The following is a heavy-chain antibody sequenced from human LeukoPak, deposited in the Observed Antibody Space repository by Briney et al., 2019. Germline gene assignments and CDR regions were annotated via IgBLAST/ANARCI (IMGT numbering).Heavy chain of an antibody. J-gene: IGHJ4*02. D-gene: IGHD1-26*01. CDR2: IYYSGST. V-gene: IGHV4-39*07. CDR3: AREVGATAGPFDY. Sequence: SETLSLTCTVSGGSISSSSYYWGWIRQPPGKGLEWIGSIYYSGSTYYNPSLKSRVTISVDTSKNQFSLKLSSVTAADTAVYYCAREVGATAGPFDYWGQGTLVTVSS. CDR1: GGSISSSSYY.